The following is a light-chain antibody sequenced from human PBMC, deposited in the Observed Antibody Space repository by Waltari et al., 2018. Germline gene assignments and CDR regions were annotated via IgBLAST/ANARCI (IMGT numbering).Light chain of an antibody. V-gene: IGKV3-20*01. J-gene: IGKJ1*01. CDR1: QIVGSSC. CDR2: RAS. CDR3: QQHGSSPVT. Sequence: EIALTQSPGTVSLSPGERVTLSCRASQIVGSSCLTWYQHKPGQAPRLVIYRASRRATGIPDRFSGSESGTDFSLTISRLEPEDFAVYYCQQHGSSPVTFGQGTKVEIK.